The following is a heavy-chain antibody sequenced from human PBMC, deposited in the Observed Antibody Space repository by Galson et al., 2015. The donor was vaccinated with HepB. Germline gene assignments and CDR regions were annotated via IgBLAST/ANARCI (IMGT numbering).Heavy chain of an antibody. CDR2: FDPEDGET. D-gene: IGHD2-2*01. CDR3: ATDSSTSWFDAFGI. J-gene: IGHJ3*02. V-gene: IGHV1-24*01. Sequence: SVKVSCKASGYTFTSYGISWVRQAPGKGLEWMGGFDPEDGETIYAQKFQGRVTMTEDTSTDTAYMELSSLRSEDTAVYYCATDSSTSWFDAFGIWGQGTMVTVSS. CDR1: GYTFTSYG.